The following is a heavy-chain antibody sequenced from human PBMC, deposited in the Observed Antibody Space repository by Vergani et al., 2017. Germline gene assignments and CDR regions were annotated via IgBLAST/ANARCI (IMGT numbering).Heavy chain of an antibody. Sequence: EVQLVESGGGLVKPGGSLRLSCAASGFTFSSYSMNWVRQAPGKGLEWVSSISSSSSYIYYADSVKGRFTISRENAKNSLYLQMNSLRAEDTAVYYCARDDVVPAATMLAYYFDYWGQGTLVTVSS. D-gene: IGHD2-2*01. J-gene: IGHJ4*02. V-gene: IGHV3-21*01. CDR1: GFTFSSYS. CDR3: ARDDVVPAATMLAYYFDY. CDR2: ISSSSSYI.